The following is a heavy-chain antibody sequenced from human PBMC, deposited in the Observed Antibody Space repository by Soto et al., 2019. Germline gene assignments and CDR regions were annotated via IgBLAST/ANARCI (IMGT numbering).Heavy chain of an antibody. D-gene: IGHD5-18*01. Sequence: QVQLQESGPGLVKPSQNLSLTCTVSGGSISSGGYYWSWIRQHPGKGLEWIGYIYYSGSTYYNPSLKSRVTISVDTSKNQFSLKLSSVTAADTAVYYCARDNSYEYYFDYWGQGTLVTVSS. CDR3: ARDNSYEYYFDY. CDR1: GGSISSGGYY. CDR2: IYYSGST. V-gene: IGHV4-31*03. J-gene: IGHJ4*02.